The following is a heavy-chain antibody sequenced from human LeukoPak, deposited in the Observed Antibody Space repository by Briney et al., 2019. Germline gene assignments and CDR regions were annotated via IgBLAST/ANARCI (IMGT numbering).Heavy chain of an antibody. CDR3: AREIVVPAAPYYYGMDV. J-gene: IGHJ6*02. Sequence: SDTLSLTCTVSGGXISSHYWSWIRQPPGKGLEWIGYIYSSGTTKYNPSLMSRVTISVDTTKNQFSLRLNSVTAADTAVYYCAREIVVPAAPYYYGMDVWGQETSVTVSS. V-gene: IGHV4-59*11. CDR2: IYSSGTT. CDR1: GGXISSHY. D-gene: IGHD2-2*01.